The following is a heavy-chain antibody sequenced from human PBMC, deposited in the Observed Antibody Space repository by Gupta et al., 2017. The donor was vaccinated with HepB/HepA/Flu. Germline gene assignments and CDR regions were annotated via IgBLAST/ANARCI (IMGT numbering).Heavy chain of an antibody. D-gene: IGHD3-22*01. CDR3: ARVPIGFSSGYYFDY. V-gene: IGHV4-34*01. CDR2: INHSGST. Sequence: QVQLQQWGAGLLKPSETLSLTCAVYGGSFSGYYWSWIRQPPGKGLEWIGEINHSGSTNYNPPLKSRVTISVDTSKNQFSLKLSSVTAADTAVYYCARVPIGFSSGYYFDYWGQGTLVTVSS. J-gene: IGHJ4*02. CDR1: GGSFSGYY.